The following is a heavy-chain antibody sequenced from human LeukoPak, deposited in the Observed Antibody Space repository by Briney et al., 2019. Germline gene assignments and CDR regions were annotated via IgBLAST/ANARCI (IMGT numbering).Heavy chain of an antibody. CDR2: INHSGST. CDR3: ASQSHVLLWFGELSDPDY. D-gene: IGHD3-10*01. J-gene: IGHJ4*02. V-gene: IGHV4-34*01. Sequence: SETLSLTCAVDGGPFSGYYWSWIRQPPGKGLEWIGEINHSGSTNYNPSLKSRVTISVDTSKNQFSLKLSSVTAADTAVYYCASQSHVLLWFGELSDPDYWGQGTLVTVSS. CDR1: GGPFSGYY.